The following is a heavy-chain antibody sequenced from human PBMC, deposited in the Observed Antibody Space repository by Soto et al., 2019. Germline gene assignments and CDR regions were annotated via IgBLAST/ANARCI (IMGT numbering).Heavy chain of an antibody. Sequence: GSLRRSCAASGFTFWTYAMSWVRQAPGKGLEWVSVISGTGGGTSYADSVKGRFTISRDNSKNTLYLQMNSLGVEDTAVYYCARHPPPGYYYDSSGYYGYFQHWGQGTPVTVS. CDR2: ISGTGGGT. CDR3: ARHPPPGYYYDSSGYYGYFQH. CDR1: GFTFWTYA. D-gene: IGHD3-22*01. V-gene: IGHV3-23*01. J-gene: IGHJ1*01.